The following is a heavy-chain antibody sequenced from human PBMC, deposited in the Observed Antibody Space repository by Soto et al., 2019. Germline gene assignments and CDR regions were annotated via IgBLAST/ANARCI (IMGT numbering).Heavy chain of an antibody. CDR1: RGTFSSYA. D-gene: IGHD3-9*01. J-gene: IGHJ6*02. CDR2: IIPIFGTA. V-gene: IGHV1-69*06. Sequence: PVKVSCKASRGTFSSYAISWVRQAPGQGLEWMGGIIPIFGTANYAQTFQGRVTITADKPTSTAYMELSSLRSEDTAVYYCARVLQPYTYYDILTGHPDPYYGMDVWGQGTTVTVSS. CDR3: ARVLQPYTYYDILTGHPDPYYGMDV.